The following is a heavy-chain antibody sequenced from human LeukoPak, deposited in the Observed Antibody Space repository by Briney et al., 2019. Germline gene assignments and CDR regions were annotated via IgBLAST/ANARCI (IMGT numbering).Heavy chain of an antibody. CDR2: IYYSGST. V-gene: IGHV4-59*01. CDR3: ARAESPPRLIAAAGTPSGGPFDY. D-gene: IGHD6-13*01. Sequence: SETLSLTCTVSGGSISSYYWSWIRQPPGKGLEWIGYIYYSGSTNYNPSLKSRVTISVDTSKNQFSLKLSSVTAADTAVYYCARAESPPRLIAAAGTPSGGPFDYWGQGTLVTVSS. J-gene: IGHJ4*02. CDR1: GGSISSYY.